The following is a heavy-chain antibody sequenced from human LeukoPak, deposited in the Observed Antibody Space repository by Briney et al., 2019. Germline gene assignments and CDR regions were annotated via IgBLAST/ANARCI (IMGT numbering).Heavy chain of an antibody. CDR2: ISSNGGST. CDR1: GFTFSSYA. V-gene: IGHV3-64*01. Sequence: GGSLRLSCAASGFTFSSYAMHWVRQAPGKGLEYVSAISSNGGSTYYANSVKGRFTISRDNSKNTLYLQMGSLRAEDMAVCYCARDLSSSGWYVPGYWGQGTLVTVSS. J-gene: IGHJ4*02. CDR3: ARDLSSSGWYVPGY. D-gene: IGHD6-19*01.